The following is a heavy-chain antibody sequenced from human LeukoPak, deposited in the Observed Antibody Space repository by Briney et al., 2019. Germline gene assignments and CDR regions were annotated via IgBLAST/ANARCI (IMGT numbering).Heavy chain of an antibody. CDR3: ASGYSYAYNWFDP. D-gene: IGHD5-18*01. CDR2: ISSSSSYI. V-gene: IGHV3-21*01. CDR1: GFTFSSYS. J-gene: IGHJ5*02. Sequence: GGSLRLSCAASGFTFSSYSMNWVRQAPGKGLEWVSSISSSSSYIYYADSVKGRFTISRDSAKNSLYLQMNSLRAEDTAVYYCASGYSYAYNWFDPWGQGTLVTVSS.